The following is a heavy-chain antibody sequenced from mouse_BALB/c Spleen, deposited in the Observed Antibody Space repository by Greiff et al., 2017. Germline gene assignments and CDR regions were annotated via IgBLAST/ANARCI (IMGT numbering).Heavy chain of an antibody. CDR2: INPSNGRT. V-gene: IGHV1S81*02. D-gene: IGHD2-14*01. CDR3: ASGYYRYDGFAY. J-gene: IGHJ3*01. Sequence: QVQLQQPGAELVKPGASVKLSCKASGYTFTSYWMHWVKQRPGQGLEWIGEINPSNGRTNYNEKFKSKATLTVDKSSSTAYMQLSSLTSEDSAVYYCASGYYRYDGFAYWGQGTLVTVSA. CDR1: GYTFTSYW.